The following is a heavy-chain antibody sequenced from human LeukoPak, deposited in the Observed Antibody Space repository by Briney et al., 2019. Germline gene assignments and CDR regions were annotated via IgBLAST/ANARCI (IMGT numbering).Heavy chain of an antibody. D-gene: IGHD2-21*02. J-gene: IGHJ4*02. CDR2: ISSSGSTI. V-gene: IGHV3-48*03. CDR3: ARDRRVVTYYYFDY. CDR1: GFTFSSYE. Sequence: GGSLRLSCAASGFTFSSYEMNWVRQAPGKGLEWVSCISSSGSTIYYADSVKGRFTISRDNAKNSLYLQMNSLRAEDTAVYYCARDRRVVTYYYFDYWGQGTLVTVSS.